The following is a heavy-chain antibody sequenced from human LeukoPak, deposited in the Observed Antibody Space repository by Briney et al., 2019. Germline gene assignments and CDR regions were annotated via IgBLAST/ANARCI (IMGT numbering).Heavy chain of an antibody. CDR1: GFTFSGSA. J-gene: IGHJ4*02. Sequence: GGSLRLSCAASGFTFSGSAMHWVRQASGKGLEWVGRIRSKANSYATAYAASVKGRFTISRDDSKNTAYLQMNSLKTEDTAVYYCARVTAPDYGDYYYFDYWGQGTLVTVSS. D-gene: IGHD4-17*01. CDR2: IRSKANSYAT. V-gene: IGHV3-73*01. CDR3: ARVTAPDYGDYYYFDY.